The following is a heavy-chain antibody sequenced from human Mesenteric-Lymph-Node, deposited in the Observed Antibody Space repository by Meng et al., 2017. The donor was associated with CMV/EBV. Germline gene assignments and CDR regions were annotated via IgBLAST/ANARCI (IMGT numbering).Heavy chain of an antibody. Sequence: GESLKISCVVSGFTFRNYAMSWVRQAPGKGLERVSSIGASGATTYYADSVKGRFTISRDNTKNTLYLQMNTLRPEDSAMYYCARPPSLLDYGTHQPFNLWGQGTLVTVSS. CDR3: ARPPSLLDYGTHQPFNL. CDR1: GFTFRNYA. J-gene: IGHJ4*02. V-gene: IGHV3-23*01. CDR2: IGASGATT. D-gene: IGHD3/OR15-3a*01.